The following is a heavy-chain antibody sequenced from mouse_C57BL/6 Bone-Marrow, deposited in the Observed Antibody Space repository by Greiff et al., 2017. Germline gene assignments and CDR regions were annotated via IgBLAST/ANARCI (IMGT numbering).Heavy chain of an antibody. D-gene: IGHD2-5*01. Sequence: EVQGVESGGDLVKPGGSLKLSCAASGFTFSSYGMSWVRQTPDKRLEWVATISSGGSYTYYPDSVKGRFTISRDNAKNTLYLQMSSLKSEDTAMYYCARHNYSKEWFAYWGQGTLVTVSA. CDR3: ARHNYSKEWFAY. CDR1: GFTFSSYG. V-gene: IGHV5-6*01. J-gene: IGHJ3*01. CDR2: ISSGGSYT.